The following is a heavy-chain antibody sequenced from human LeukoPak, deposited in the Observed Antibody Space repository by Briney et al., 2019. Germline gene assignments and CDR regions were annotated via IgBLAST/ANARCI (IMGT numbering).Heavy chain of an antibody. CDR2: IWYDGSNK. Sequence: GRSLRLSCAASGFTFSSYGMHWVRQAPGKGLEWVAVIWYDGSNKYYVDSVKGRFTISRDNSKNTLYLQMNSLRAEDTAVYYCAKDRGSSCTAVDYWGQGTLVTVSS. D-gene: IGHD2-2*01. CDR1: GFTFSSYG. CDR3: AKDRGSSCTAVDY. J-gene: IGHJ4*02. V-gene: IGHV3-33*06.